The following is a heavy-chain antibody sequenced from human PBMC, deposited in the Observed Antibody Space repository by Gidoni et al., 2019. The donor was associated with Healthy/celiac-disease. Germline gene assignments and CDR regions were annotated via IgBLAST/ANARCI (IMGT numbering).Heavy chain of an antibody. D-gene: IGHD3-10*02. V-gene: IGHV4-30-2*01. CDR1: GGSISSGGYS. Sequence: QLQLQESGSGLVKPSQTLSLTCAVSGGSISSGGYSWSWIRQPPGKGLEWLGDSYHSGSTYYNPSLKSRVTISVDRSKNQFSLKLSSVTAADTAVYYCARIYYAGGWFDPWGQGTLVTVSS. CDR3: ARIYYAGGWFDP. J-gene: IGHJ5*02. CDR2: SYHSGST.